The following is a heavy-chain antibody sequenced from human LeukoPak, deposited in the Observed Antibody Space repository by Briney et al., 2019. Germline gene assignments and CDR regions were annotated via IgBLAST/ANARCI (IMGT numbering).Heavy chain of an antibody. Sequence: ASVKVSCKASGYTFTRNGISWVRQAPGQGLEWMGWISAYNGNTNYAQNFQGRVTMTRDTSTSTVYMELSSLRSEDTAIYYCARIRDGYNDAYDIWGQGTVVTVPS. CDR1: GYTFTRNG. J-gene: IGHJ3*02. CDR3: ARIRDGYNDAYDI. CDR2: ISAYNGNT. V-gene: IGHV1-18*01. D-gene: IGHD5-24*01.